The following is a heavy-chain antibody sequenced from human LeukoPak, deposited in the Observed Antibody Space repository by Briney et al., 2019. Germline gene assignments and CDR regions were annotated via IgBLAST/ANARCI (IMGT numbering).Heavy chain of an antibody. V-gene: IGHV4-4*07. Sequence: SETLSLTCTVSGGSISSYYWSWIRQPAGKGLEWIGRIDSSGSTNYDPSLKSRVTMSVDTSKNQFSLKLSSVTAADTAVYYCARVGGAVAEDYFDSWGQGTLVTVPS. D-gene: IGHD6-19*01. CDR1: GGSISSYY. J-gene: IGHJ4*02. CDR3: ARVGGAVAEDYFDS. CDR2: IDSSGST.